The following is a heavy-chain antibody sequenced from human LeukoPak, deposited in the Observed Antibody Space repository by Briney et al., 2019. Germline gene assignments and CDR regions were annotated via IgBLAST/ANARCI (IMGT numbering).Heavy chain of an antibody. D-gene: IGHD2-15*01. V-gene: IGHV6-1*01. CDR1: GDSVSSNSAS. Sequence: SQTLSLTCAISGDSVSSNSASWSWIRQSPSRGLEWLGRTYYRSKWHNDYAVSVKSRITINPDTSKNQFSLKLSSVTAADTAIYYCARRVCSGDSCLGFDPWGQGTLVTVSS. J-gene: IGHJ5*02. CDR2: TYYRSKWHN. CDR3: ARRVCSGDSCLGFDP.